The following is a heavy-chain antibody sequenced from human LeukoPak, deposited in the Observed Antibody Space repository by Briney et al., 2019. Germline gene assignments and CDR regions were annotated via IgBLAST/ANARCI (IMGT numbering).Heavy chain of an antibody. D-gene: IGHD5-12*01. CDR3: ARSRGYSGYDLDY. J-gene: IGHJ4*02. CDR2: IYYNGGP. V-gene: IGHV4-59*01. Sequence: SETLSLTCTVSGGSIRRFYWSWIRQPPEKGLEWIGYIYYNGGPNYNPSRKSRVTISVDTSKNQFSLKLNSVTAADTAVYYCARSRGYSGYDLDYWGQGTLVTVSS. CDR1: GGSIRRFY.